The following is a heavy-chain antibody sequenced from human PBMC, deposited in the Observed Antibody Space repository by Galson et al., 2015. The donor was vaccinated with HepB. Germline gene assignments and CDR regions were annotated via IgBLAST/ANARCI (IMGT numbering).Heavy chain of an antibody. Sequence: SCKASGGTFSSYTISWVRQAPGQGLEWMGGIIPIFGTANYAQKFQGRVTITADESTSTAYMELSSLRSEDTAVYYCARDKGNHYYYYMDVWGKGTTVTVSS. CDR2: IIPIFGTA. CDR1: GGTFSSYT. CDR3: ARDKGNHYYYYMDV. V-gene: IGHV1-69*01. J-gene: IGHJ6*03.